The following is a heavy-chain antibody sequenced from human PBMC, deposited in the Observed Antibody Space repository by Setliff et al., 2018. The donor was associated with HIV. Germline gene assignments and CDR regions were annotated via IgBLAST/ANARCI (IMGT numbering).Heavy chain of an antibody. CDR2: INHSGST. CDR1: GGSFSNYY. J-gene: IGHJ6*03. D-gene: IGHD3-22*01. V-gene: IGHV4-34*01. Sequence: SETLSLTCAVYGGSFSNYYWSWIRQPPVKGLEWIGEINHSGSTNYNPSLKSRVTISVDTSKNQFSLKLSSVTAADTAVYYCARDSVNYYDSSGYYYYYYYMDVWGKGTTVTVSS. CDR3: ARDSVNYYDSSGYYYYYYYMDV.